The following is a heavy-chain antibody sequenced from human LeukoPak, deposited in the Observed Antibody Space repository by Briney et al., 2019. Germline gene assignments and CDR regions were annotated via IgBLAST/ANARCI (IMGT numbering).Heavy chain of an antibody. Sequence: PGGSLRLPCAASGFTVSDNYMTWVRQAPGKGLEWVSSIYNTGATHYAESVKGRFTISRDNSKNTLFLQMNSLRAEDMAVYYCARIEWERLGRAFDIWGQGTMVTVSS. J-gene: IGHJ3*02. D-gene: IGHD1-26*01. V-gene: IGHV3-53*01. CDR2: IYNTGAT. CDR1: GFTVSDNY. CDR3: ARIEWERLGRAFDI.